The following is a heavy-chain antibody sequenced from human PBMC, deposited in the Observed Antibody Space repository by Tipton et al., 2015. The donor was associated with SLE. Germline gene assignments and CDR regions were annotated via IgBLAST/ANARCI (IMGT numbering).Heavy chain of an antibody. J-gene: IGHJ6*03. CDR2: ISSSSSYI. D-gene: IGHD2-2*01. CDR1: GFTFSDYY. V-gene: IGHV3-11*06. CDR3: AREYCSSTSCYGYYYMDV. Sequence: SLRLSCAASGFTFSDYYMSWIRQAPGKGLEWVSYISSSSSYIYYADSVKGRFTISRDNAKNSLYLQMNSLRAEDTAVYYCAREYCSSTSCYGYYYMDVWGKGTTVTVSS.